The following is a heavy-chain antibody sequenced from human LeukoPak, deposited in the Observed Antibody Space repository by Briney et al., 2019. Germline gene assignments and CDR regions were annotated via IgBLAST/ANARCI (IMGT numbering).Heavy chain of an antibody. CDR1: GFTFSSYG. CDR3: AKGGSYRSQPYFDY. D-gene: IGHD3-16*02. V-gene: IGHV3-23*01. CDR2: ISGSGGST. Sequence: GGSLRLSCAASGFTFSSYGMSWVRQAPGKGLEWVSAISGSGGSTYYADSVKGRFTITRDNSKNTLYLQMNSLRAEDTAVYYCAKGGSYRSQPYFDYWGQGTPVTVSS. J-gene: IGHJ4*02.